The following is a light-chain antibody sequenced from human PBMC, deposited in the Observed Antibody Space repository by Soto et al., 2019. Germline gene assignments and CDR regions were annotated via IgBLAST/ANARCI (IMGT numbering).Light chain of an antibody. Sequence: QSVLTQPPSVSAAPGQKVTISCSGSHSNIGNNYVSWYQHFPGTAPKFLIYDDNKRPSGIPDRFSGSKSGTSATLGITGLQTGDEADYYCGTWDSSLPGEVFGGGTKLTVL. J-gene: IGLJ2*01. CDR1: HSNIGNNY. CDR3: GTWDSSLPGEV. V-gene: IGLV1-51*01. CDR2: DDN.